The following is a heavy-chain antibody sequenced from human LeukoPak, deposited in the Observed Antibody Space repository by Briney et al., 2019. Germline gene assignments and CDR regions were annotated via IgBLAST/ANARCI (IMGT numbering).Heavy chain of an antibody. CDR2: IYYSGNT. CDR3: ARGVSRSSDWFDP. Sequence: PSETLSLTCTVSGVSISSSYWSWIRQPPGKGLEWIGYIYYSGNTNHNPSLKSRVTMSVDTSKNQFSLKLSSVTAADTAVYYCARGVSRSSDWFDPWGQGTLVTVSS. J-gene: IGHJ5*02. V-gene: IGHV4-59*12. CDR1: GVSISSSY. D-gene: IGHD6-6*01.